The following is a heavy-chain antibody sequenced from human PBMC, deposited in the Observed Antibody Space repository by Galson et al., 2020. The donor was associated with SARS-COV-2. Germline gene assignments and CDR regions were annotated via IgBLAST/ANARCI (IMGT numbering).Heavy chain of an antibody. CDR1: GGSISTGYNS. Sequence: SQTLSLTCAVSGGSISTGYNSWSWLRQPPGKGLEWIAYIYHSGSTYYNPSLASRVPISVDRSKNQFSLKLTSVTAADTAVYYCARVIAAGDWYFDLWGRGTLVTVSS. CDR2: IYHSGST. D-gene: IGHD6-13*01. V-gene: IGHV4-30-2*01. J-gene: IGHJ2*01. CDR3: ARVIAAGDWYFDL.